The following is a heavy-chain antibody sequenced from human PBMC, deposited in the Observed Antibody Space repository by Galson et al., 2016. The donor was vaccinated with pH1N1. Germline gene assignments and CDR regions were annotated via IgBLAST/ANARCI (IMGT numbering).Heavy chain of an antibody. Sequence: SVKVSCKASGYTFSSYGISWVRQAPGQGLEWMGWIGAYNGHTNYAQKVQGRVTMTADTSTSTAYMELRSLRSDDTAVYYCAREGYSHSDTYYFSMDVWGQGTTVTVSS. CDR2: IGAYNGHT. CDR1: GYTFSSYG. J-gene: IGHJ6*02. D-gene: IGHD5-12*01. V-gene: IGHV1-18*01. CDR3: AREGYSHSDTYYFSMDV.